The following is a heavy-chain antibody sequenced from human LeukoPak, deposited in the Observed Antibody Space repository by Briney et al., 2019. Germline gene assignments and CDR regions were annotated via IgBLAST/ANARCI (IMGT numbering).Heavy chain of an antibody. CDR3: IRDLFDDYSLDY. V-gene: IGHV3-21*01. D-gene: IGHD3-16*01. Sequence: GGSLRLSCSASGFTFSSYSMHWVRQAPGKGLEWVSSINSDSSLMFYAESVKGRFTISRDNARNSLYLQMNSLRAEDTAVYYCIRDLFDDYSLDYWGQGALVTVSS. CDR2: INSDSSLM. CDR1: GFTFSSYS. J-gene: IGHJ4*02.